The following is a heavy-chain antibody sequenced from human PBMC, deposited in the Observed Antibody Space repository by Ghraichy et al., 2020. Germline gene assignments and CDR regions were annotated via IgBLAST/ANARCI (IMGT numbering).Heavy chain of an antibody. D-gene: IGHD6-19*01. J-gene: IGHJ4*02. CDR2: IYYSGST. Sequence: SETLSLTCTDTGGSISRYYWSWIRQPPGKVLEWIGYIYYSGSTNYNPSLKSRVTISVDTSKNQFSLKLSSVTAADTAVYYCARGGIAVAGYFDYWVQGTLVTV. CDR3: ARGGIAVAGYFDY. CDR1: GGSISRYY. V-gene: IGHV4-59*01.